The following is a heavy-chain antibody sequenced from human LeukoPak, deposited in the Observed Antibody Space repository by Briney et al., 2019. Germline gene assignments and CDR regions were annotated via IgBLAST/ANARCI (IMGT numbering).Heavy chain of an antibody. D-gene: IGHD3-10*01. CDR1: GGTFSSHA. Sequence: SVKVSCKASGGTFSSHAISWVRRTPGQGLEWMGGIIPLYGTANYAQKFRGRVTITTDESTTTAYMELASLRSEDTAVYYCAREYTVPFDAFDMWGQGTMVTVSS. J-gene: IGHJ3*02. V-gene: IGHV1-69*05. CDR2: IIPLYGTA. CDR3: AREYTVPFDAFDM.